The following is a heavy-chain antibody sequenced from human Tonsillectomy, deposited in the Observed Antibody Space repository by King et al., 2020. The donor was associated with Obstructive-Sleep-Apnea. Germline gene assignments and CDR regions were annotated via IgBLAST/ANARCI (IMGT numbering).Heavy chain of an antibody. CDR1: GYSFTSYW. J-gene: IGHJ4*02. D-gene: IGHD6-19*01. CDR3: ARLPASHSSGCDY. CDR2: IYPGDSDT. Sequence: QLVQSGAEVKKPGESLKISCKGAGYSFTSYWIGWVRQMPGKGLEWRGIIYPGDSDTRYSPSFHCQVTISADKSFSTAYLQWSSLKSSDTAMYYCARLPASHSSGCDYWGQGTLVTVSS. V-gene: IGHV5-51*01.